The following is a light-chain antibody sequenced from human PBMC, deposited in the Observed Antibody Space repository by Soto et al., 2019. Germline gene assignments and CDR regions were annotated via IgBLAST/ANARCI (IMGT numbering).Light chain of an antibody. V-gene: IGLV1-40*01. CDR3: QSYDSRLSGVV. CDR1: ISNIGAGYG. CDR2: DNT. J-gene: IGLJ2*01. Sequence: QSVLTQPPSVSGAPGQRVTLSCTGSISNIGAGYGVHWYQQLPGRAPKLLVYDNTKRHSGVPDRFSGSKSGTSASLAITRLQADDEADYYCQSYDSRLSGVVFGGGTKVTVL.